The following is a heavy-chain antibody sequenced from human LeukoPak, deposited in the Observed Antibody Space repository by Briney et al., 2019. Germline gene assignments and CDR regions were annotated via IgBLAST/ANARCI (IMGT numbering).Heavy chain of an antibody. V-gene: IGHV4-59*01. J-gene: IGHJ4*02. D-gene: IGHD5-24*01. CDR1: GDSINSYY. Sequence: PSETLSLTCTVSGDSINSYYWSWIRQPPGKGLEWIGYVYYSGSTTYNPSLKSRVTISIDTSKNQFSLKLSSVTAADTAVYYCARERGEDGYDYQAYWGQGTLVTVSS. CDR2: VYYSGST. CDR3: ARERGEDGYDYQAY.